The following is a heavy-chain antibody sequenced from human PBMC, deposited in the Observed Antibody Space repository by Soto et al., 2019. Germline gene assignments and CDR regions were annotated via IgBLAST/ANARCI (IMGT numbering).Heavy chain of an antibody. D-gene: IGHD3-10*01. Sequence: GGSLRLSCAASGFTFSSYAMHWVRQAPGKGLEWVAVISYDGSNKYYADSVKGRFTISRDNSKNTLYLQMNSLRAEDTAVYYCVRDLGWFDYYCYGMDVWGQGTTVTVSS. CDR1: GFTFSSYA. V-gene: IGHV3-30-3*01. CDR3: VRDLGWFDYYCYGMDV. CDR2: ISYDGSNK. J-gene: IGHJ6*02.